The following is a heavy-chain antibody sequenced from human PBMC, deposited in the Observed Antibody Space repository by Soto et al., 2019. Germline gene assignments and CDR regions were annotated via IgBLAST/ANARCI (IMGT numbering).Heavy chain of an antibody. V-gene: IGHV3-7*01. D-gene: IGHD1-7*01. Sequence: PVGSVRLSCAASGFTFNTYWMTWVRQAPGKGLEWVANIKEDGSDKYYVDSVKGRFTISRDNARNSLYLQMNSLRAEDTAVYYCARHELSYNYGMDVWGQGTTVTVSS. CDR3: ARHELSYNYGMDV. J-gene: IGHJ6*02. CDR2: IKEDGSDK. CDR1: GFTFNTYW.